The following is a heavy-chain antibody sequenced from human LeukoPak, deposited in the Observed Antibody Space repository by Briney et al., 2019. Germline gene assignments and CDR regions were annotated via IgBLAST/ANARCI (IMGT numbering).Heavy chain of an antibody. CDR2: ISGSGDYT. V-gene: IGHV3-23*01. Sequence: GGSLRLSCAASGFTFSSYAMSWVRQAPGKGLEWVSAISGSGDYTYYADSVKGRFTISRDNSKNTLYLQMNSLRAEDTAEYYCAKARVTYYFDYWGQGTLVTVSS. CDR1: GFTFSSYA. J-gene: IGHJ4*02. CDR3: AKARVTYYFDY. D-gene: IGHD2-21*02.